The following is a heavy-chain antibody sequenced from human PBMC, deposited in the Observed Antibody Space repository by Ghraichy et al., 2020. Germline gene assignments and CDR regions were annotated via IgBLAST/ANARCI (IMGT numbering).Heavy chain of an antibody. CDR1: GFTFSRYG. CDR3: AKERDSSGYYSFRGDYYGMDV. J-gene: IGHJ6*02. Sequence: GESMNISCAGSGFTFSRYGMHWVRQAPGKGLEWVAVTSYDGSNKNYADSVKGRFTISRDNSKNTLYLQMNSLRPEDTAVYYCAKERDSSGYYSFRGDYYGMDVWGQGTTVTVSS. D-gene: IGHD3-22*01. CDR2: TSYDGSNK. V-gene: IGHV3-30*18.